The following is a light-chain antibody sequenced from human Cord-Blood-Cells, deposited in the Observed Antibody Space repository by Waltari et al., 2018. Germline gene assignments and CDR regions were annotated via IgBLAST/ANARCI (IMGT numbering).Light chain of an antibody. Sequence: QSAVTQPASVSGSPAQSITISCTGTSRDVGGHNYVSWYHQSPGKAPKLMIYDVSYRPSGVSNRFSGSKSGNTASLTISGLQAEDEADYYCSSYTSSSTRVFGGGTKLTVL. CDR3: SSYTSSSTRV. J-gene: IGLJ3*02. CDR1: SRDVGGHNY. V-gene: IGLV2-14*01. CDR2: DVS.